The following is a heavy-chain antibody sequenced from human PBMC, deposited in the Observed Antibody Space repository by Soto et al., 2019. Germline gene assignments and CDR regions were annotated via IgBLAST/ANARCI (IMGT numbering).Heavy chain of an antibody. V-gene: IGHV3-30*18. Sequence: GGSLRLSCAASGFTFSSYGMHWVRQAPGKGLEWVAVISYDGSNKYYADSVKGRFTISRDNSKNTLYLQVNSLRADDTAVYYCAKDQEMATVTGPDYWGQGTLVTVSS. CDR3: AKDQEMATVTGPDY. CDR2: ISYDGSNK. D-gene: IGHD4-4*01. J-gene: IGHJ4*02. CDR1: GFTFSSYG.